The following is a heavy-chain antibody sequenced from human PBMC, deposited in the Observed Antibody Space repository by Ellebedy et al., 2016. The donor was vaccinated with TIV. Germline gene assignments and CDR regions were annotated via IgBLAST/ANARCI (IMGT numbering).Heavy chain of an antibody. V-gene: IGHV4-61*01. CDR2: IYYSGST. Sequence: SETLSLTXTVSGGSVSSGSYYWSWIWQPPGKGLEWFGYIYYSGSTNYNPSLKSRVTISVDTSKNQFSLKLSSVTAADTAVYYCARSLGAFDIWGQGTMVTVSS. CDR3: ARSLGAFDI. J-gene: IGHJ3*02. D-gene: IGHD7-27*01. CDR1: GGSVSSGSYY.